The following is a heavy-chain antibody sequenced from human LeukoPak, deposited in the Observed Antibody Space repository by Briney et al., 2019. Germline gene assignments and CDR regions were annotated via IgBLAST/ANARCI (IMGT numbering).Heavy chain of an antibody. D-gene: IGHD3-10*01. J-gene: IGHJ5*02. Sequence: GGSLRLSCAASGYTFTGYYMHWVRQAPGQGLEWMGWINPNSGGTNYAQKFQGWVTMTRDTSISTAYMELSRLRSDDTAVYYCARGVRTYYYGSGSLGPFDPWGQGTLVTVSS. CDR3: ARGVRTYYYGSGSLGPFDP. V-gene: IGHV1-2*04. CDR1: GYTFTGYY. CDR2: INPNSGGT.